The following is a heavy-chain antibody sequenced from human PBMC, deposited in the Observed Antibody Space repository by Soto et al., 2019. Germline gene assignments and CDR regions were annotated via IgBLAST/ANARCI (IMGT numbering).Heavy chain of an antibody. Sequence: QVQLVESGGGVVQPGKSLRLSCVASGFIFSGYAMHWVRQAPGKGLEWVAVISYDGNTKYYADSVKGRFTISRDNSENTLYVHINSLRAEDTAIYYCAGETRADEIDYWGQGTLVIVS. CDR2: ISYDGNTK. J-gene: IGHJ4*02. CDR1: GFIFSGYA. V-gene: IGHV3-30-3*01. CDR3: AGETRADEIDY.